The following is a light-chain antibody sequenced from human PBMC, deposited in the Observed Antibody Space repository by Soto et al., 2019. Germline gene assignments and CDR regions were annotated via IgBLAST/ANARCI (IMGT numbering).Light chain of an antibody. Sequence: DILMTQSPSSLSASVGDRVTITCRASQSISNFLNWYQQKPGKAPKLLIYAASSLQSGVQSRFSGSELGTDFKPSNSSPQPGDCAHSYCQPSASTPPTSGGGAKV. CDR2: AAS. CDR3: QPSASTPPT. CDR1: QSISNF. V-gene: IGKV1-39*01. J-gene: IGKJ4*01.